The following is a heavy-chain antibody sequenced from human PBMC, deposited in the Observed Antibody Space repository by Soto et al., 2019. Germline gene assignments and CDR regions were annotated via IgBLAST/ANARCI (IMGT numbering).Heavy chain of an antibody. V-gene: IGHV4-34*01. D-gene: IGHD4-17*01. CDR3: ARGGDLTVTTDSGWFDP. J-gene: IGHJ5*02. CDR2: INHSGST. CDR1: GGSFSGNY. Sequence: QVQLQQWGAGLLKPSETLSLTCAVYGGSFSGNYWTWIRQPPGKGLEWIGEINHSGSTNYNPSLETRVTISVDTSKNQFPLKLSSVTAADTAVYYCARGGDLTVTTDSGWFDPWGQGTLVTVSS.